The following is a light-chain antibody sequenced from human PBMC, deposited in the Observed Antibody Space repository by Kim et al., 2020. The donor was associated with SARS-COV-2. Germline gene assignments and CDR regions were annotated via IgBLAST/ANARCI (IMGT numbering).Light chain of an antibody. J-gene: IGLJ2*01. CDR1: SSNIGAGYD. CDR3: QSYDNSLSGWI. CDR2: VNN. Sequence: QRIPISCTGSSSNIGAGYDVHWYQQLPGTAPKLLIYVNNIRPSGVPDRFSGSKSGTSASLAITGLQAEDEAHYYCQSYDNSLSGWIFGGGTKVTVL. V-gene: IGLV1-40*01.